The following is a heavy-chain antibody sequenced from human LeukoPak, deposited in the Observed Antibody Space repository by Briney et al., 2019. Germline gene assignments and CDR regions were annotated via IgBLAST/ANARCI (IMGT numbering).Heavy chain of an antibody. CDR1: GFTFSGSA. J-gene: IGHJ3*02. Sequence: PGRSLRLSCAASGFTFSGSAMHWVRQASGKGLEWVGRIRSKANSYATAYAASVKGRFTISRDDSKNTAYLQMNSLKTEDTAVYYCTRVIVVVTATTYDAFDIWGQGTMVTVSS. CDR3: TRVIVVVTATTYDAFDI. V-gene: IGHV3-73*01. D-gene: IGHD2-21*02. CDR2: IRSKANSYAT.